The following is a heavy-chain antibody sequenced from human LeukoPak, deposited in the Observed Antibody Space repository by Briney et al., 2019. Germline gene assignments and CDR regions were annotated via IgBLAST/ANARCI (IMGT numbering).Heavy chain of an antibody. J-gene: IGHJ4*02. V-gene: IGHV1-8*01. CDR3: VRLLYYGSGSFGH. Sequence: ASVMVSCKASGYTFTTSDISWVRQATGQGLEWMGWVNPNSGNTGYAQKFQGRVTMTRNTSMSTAYMELSSLRSEDTAVYYCVRLLYYGSGSFGHWGQGTLVTVSS. CDR1: GYTFTTSD. D-gene: IGHD3-10*01. CDR2: VNPNSGNT.